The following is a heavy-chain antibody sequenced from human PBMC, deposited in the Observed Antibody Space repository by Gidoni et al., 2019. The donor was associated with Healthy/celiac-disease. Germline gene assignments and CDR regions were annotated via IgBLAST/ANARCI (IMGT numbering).Heavy chain of an antibody. J-gene: IGHJ4*02. CDR3: ARYSGSYEPFDY. Sequence: QVQLQELGPGLVKPSETLSLTCTVSGGSISSYYWSWIRQPPGKGLEWIGYIYYSGSTNYNPSLKSRVTISVDTSKNQFSLKLSSVTAADTAVYYCARYSGSYEPFDYWGQGTLVTVSS. D-gene: IGHD1-26*01. V-gene: IGHV4-59*01. CDR1: GGSISSYY. CDR2: IYYSGST.